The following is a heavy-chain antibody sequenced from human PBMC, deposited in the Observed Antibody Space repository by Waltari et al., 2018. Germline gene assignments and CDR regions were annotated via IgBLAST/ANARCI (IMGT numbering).Heavy chain of an antibody. CDR2: IRDTGLTT. J-gene: IGHJ3*01. CDR1: GFSFGSYA. V-gene: IGHV3-23*01. D-gene: IGHD6-13*01. Sequence: EVQMLESGGGLVQPGGTLRVSCAGSGFSFGSYAMSWVRQAPGRGLEWVSGIRDTGLTTYYADSVKGRFTISRDNSKNTLYLQMNSLRDEDTALYYCARDRLAAPGTGGRFDVWGQGTLVSVSS. CDR3: ARDRLAAPGTGGRFDV.